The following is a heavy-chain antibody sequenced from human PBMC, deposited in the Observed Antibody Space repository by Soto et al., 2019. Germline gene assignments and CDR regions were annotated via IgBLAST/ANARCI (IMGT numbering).Heavy chain of an antibody. CDR2: IFSSGTT. D-gene: IGHD3-16*01. V-gene: IGHV4-30-2*05. J-gene: IGHJ6*02. CDR3: ARVPSPFDYYYAMDV. Sequence: PSETLSLTCTVSGASISYGGFSWSWIRQSPGKGLEWIGYIFSSGTTYYNPSLKSRLTMSLDASQNQFSLKLNSLTDADTAVYFCARVPSPFDYYYAMDVWGQGTTVTVSS. CDR1: GASISYGGFS.